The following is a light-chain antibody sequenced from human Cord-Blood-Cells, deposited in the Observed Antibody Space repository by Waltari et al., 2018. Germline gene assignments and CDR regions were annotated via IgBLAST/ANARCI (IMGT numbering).Light chain of an antibody. J-gene: IGLJ1*01. Sequence: QSALTQPASVSGSPGQSITISCTGTSSDVGGYNYVSWYQQHPGKAPKLIIYEVNNRPSGVSNRCSGSKSGNTASLTISGLQAEDEADYYCSSYTSSSTPYVFGTGTKVTVL. V-gene: IGLV2-14*01. CDR3: SSYTSSSTPYV. CDR1: SSDVGGYNY. CDR2: EVN.